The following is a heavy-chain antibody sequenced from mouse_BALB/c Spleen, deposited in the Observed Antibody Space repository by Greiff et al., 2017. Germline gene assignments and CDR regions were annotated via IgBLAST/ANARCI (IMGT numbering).Heavy chain of an antibody. J-gene: IGHJ1*01. CDR1: GYTFTSYT. CDR2: INPSSGYT. V-gene: IGHV1-4*01. CDR3: ARSGGLWDGYFYWYFDV. D-gene: IGHD2-3*01. Sequence: QVQLQQSGAELARPGASVKMSCKASGYTFTSYTMHWVKQRPGQGLEWIGYINPSSGYTNYNQKFKDKATLTADKSSSTAYMQLSSLTSEDSAVYYCARSGGLWDGYFYWYFDVWGAGTTVTVSS.